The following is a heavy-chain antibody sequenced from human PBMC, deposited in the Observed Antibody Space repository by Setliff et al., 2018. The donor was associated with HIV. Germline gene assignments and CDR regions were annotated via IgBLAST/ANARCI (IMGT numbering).Heavy chain of an antibody. J-gene: IGHJ4*02. Sequence: SETLSLTCTVSGGSITRTPYYWGWIRQPPGKGLEWIGSIYHTGITYDNPSLKSRVTISVDTSKNQISLRLSSVTAADTAVYYCARLSGGMVPNYWGQGTLVTVSS. CDR3: ARLSGGMVPNY. CDR2: IYHTGIT. CDR1: GGSITRTPYY. V-gene: IGHV4-39*01. D-gene: IGHD3-10*01.